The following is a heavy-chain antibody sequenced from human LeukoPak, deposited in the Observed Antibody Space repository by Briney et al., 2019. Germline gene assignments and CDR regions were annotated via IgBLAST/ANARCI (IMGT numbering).Heavy chain of an antibody. V-gene: IGHV4-34*01. J-gene: IGHJ4*02. CDR1: GGSFSGYY. Sequence: IPSETLSLTCAVYGGSFSGYYWSWIRQPPGKGLEWIGEINHSGSTNYNPSLKSRVTISVDTSKNQFSLKLSSVTAADTAVYYCAREYLGYCSGGSSYGPIIDYWGQGTLVTVSS. CDR2: INHSGST. D-gene: IGHD2-15*01. CDR3: AREYLGYCSGGSSYGPIIDY.